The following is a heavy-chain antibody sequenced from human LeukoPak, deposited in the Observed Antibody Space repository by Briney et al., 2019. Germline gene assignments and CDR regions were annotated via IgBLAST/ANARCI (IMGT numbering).Heavy chain of an antibody. V-gene: IGHV3-74*01. Sequence: QAGGSLRLSCAASGFTFSSYWMHWVRQAPGKGLVWVSRIKSDGSTNYADSVKGRFTISRDNAKNTASLQMNSLRAEDTGVYYCARAPSEIGGYYPEYFRHWGQGTLVTVSS. CDR3: ARAPSEIGGYYPEYFRH. D-gene: IGHD3-22*01. CDR2: IKSDGST. J-gene: IGHJ1*01. CDR1: GFTFSSYW.